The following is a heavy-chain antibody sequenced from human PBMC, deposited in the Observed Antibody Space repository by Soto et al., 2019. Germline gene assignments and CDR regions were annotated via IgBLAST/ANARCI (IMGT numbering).Heavy chain of an antibody. D-gene: IGHD3-16*01. Sequence: EVQLVESGGGLVQPGGSLRLSCAASGFTFSSYSMNWVRQAPGKGLEWVSYISSSSTIYYADSVKGRFTISRDNAKNSLYLQMNSLRAEDTAVYYCARDRGRHAFDIWGQGTMVTVSS. V-gene: IGHV3-48*01. CDR2: ISSSSTI. CDR1: GFTFSSYS. CDR3: ARDRGRHAFDI. J-gene: IGHJ3*02.